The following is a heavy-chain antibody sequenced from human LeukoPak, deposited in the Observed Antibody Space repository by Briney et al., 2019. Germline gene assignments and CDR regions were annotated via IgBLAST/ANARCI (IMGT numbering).Heavy chain of an antibody. V-gene: IGHV3-74*01. J-gene: IGHJ4*02. CDR1: GFTFSSYW. CDR3: TTLYGGSLDY. Sequence: GGSLRLSCAASGFTFSSYWMYWVRQPPGKGLVWVSRIKTDGSSTSYADSVKGRFTISRDNAKSTLYLQMNSLRAEDTAVYYCTTLYGGSLDYWGQGPLVTVSS. D-gene: IGHD5-12*01. CDR2: IKTDGSST.